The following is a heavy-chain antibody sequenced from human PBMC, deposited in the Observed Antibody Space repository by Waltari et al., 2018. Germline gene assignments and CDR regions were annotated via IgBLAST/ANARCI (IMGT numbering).Heavy chain of an antibody. J-gene: IGHJ6*02. Sequence: QVQLQQWGAGLLKPSETLSLTCAVYGGSFSGYYWRWIRQPPGKGLEWIGEINHSGSTNYNPSLKSRVTISVDTSKNQFSLKLSSVTAADTAVYYCARGEMITFGGVIVPYYYYGMDVWGQGTTVTVSS. D-gene: IGHD3-16*02. CDR2: INHSGST. CDR1: GGSFSGYY. V-gene: IGHV4-34*01. CDR3: ARGEMITFGGVIVPYYYYGMDV.